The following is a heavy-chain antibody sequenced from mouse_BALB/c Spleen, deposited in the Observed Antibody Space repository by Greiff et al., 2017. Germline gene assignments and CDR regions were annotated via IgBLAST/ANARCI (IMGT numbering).Heavy chain of an antibody. CDR1: GYSFTSYW. CDR2: IYPGNSDT. CDR3: TTPYGNYVAWFAY. Sequence: DVQLQESGTVLARPGASVKMSCKASGYSFTSYWMHWVKQRPGQGLEWIGAIYPGNSDTSYNQKFKGKAKLTAVTSASTAYMELSSLTNEDSAVYYCTTPYGNYVAWFAYWGQGTLVTVSA. D-gene: IGHD2-1*01. J-gene: IGHJ3*01. V-gene: IGHV1-5*01.